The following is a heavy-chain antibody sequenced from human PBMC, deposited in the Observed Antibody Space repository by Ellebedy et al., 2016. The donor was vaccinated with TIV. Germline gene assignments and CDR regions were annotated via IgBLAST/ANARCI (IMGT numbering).Heavy chain of an antibody. CDR3: ARRSTDFAFDS. Sequence: GESLKISCAASGFTFSNYAMSWVRQAPGKGLEWVSDFFSYDGSTHYADSVKGRFTISRDNSKNTLFLQMSSLRAEDTAVYFCARRSTDFAFDSWGQGTLVTVSS. D-gene: IGHD3/OR15-3a*01. V-gene: IGHV3-23*01. J-gene: IGHJ4*02. CDR1: GFTFSNYA. CDR2: FFSYDGST.